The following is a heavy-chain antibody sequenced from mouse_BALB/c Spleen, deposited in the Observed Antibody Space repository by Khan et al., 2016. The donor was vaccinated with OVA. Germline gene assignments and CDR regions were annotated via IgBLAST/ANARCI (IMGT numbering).Heavy chain of an antibody. V-gene: IGHV3-2*02. D-gene: IGHD1-1*01. CDR2: ISYSGNT. J-gene: IGHJ2*02. CDR3: ARVYGGDFDY. Sequence: EVELVESGPGLVKPSQSLSLTCTVTGYSITSDYAWNWLRQFPGNKLEWMGFISYSGNTKYNPSLKSRFSITRDTSKNQFFLQLNSVTTEDTATYYCARVYGGDFDYWGQGTSLTVSS. CDR1: GYSITSDYA.